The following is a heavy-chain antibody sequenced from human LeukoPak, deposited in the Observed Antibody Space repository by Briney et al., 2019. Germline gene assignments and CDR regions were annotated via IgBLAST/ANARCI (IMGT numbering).Heavy chain of an antibody. D-gene: IGHD1-26*01. CDR3: ARDDGNGTYSGSYYQNDY. CDR2: IIPIFGTA. CDR1: GGTFSSYA. Sequence: GASVKVSCKASGGTFSSYAISWVRQAPGQGLEWMGGIIPIFGTANYAQKFQGRVTITADESTSTAYMEPSSLRSEDTAVYYCARDDGNGTYSGSYYQNDYRGQGTLVTVSS. J-gene: IGHJ4*02. V-gene: IGHV1-69*13.